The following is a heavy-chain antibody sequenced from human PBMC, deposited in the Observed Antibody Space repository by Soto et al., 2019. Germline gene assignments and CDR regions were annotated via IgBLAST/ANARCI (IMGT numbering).Heavy chain of an antibody. CDR2: IYYSGSP. CDR3: AARHFWSGPWTQRRLDY. Sequence: SETLSLTCTVSGGSVSSGSYYWSWIRQPPGKGLEWIGYIYYSGSPNYNPSLKSRVTISVDTSKNHFSLKLTSVTAADTAVYYWAARHFWSGPWTQRRLDYWGQGTLVTVSS. J-gene: IGHJ4*02. V-gene: IGHV4-61*03. CDR1: GGSVSSGSYY. D-gene: IGHD3-3*02.